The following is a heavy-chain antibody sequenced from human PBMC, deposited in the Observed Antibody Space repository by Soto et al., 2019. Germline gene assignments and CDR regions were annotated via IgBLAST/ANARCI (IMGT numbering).Heavy chain of an antibody. V-gene: IGHV3-30*03. CDR2: ISFDGHDQ. J-gene: IGHJ4*02. Sequence: QVQLVESGGGVVEPGRSLRLSCAASGFPFSNYGMHWVRQAPGKGLEWMAVISFDGHDQDYADSVKGRFTISRDNSKCTFYPQMNRLRAEDTSVFYCAPQRWLPRVWGQRTLVTASS. CDR3: APQRWLPRV. D-gene: IGHD6-19*01. CDR1: GFPFSNYG.